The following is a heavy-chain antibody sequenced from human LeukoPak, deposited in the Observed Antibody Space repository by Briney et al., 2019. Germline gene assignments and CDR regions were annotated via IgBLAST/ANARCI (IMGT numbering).Heavy chain of an antibody. CDR1: GFTFDGYA. CDR3: ATWAFYHGMDV. V-gene: IGHV3-43*02. D-gene: IGHD2/OR15-2a*01. J-gene: IGHJ6*02. CDR2: INADGSRT. Sequence: PGGSLRLSCVASGFTFDGYAMHWVRQAPGKGLEWVSLINADGSRTYYADSVNGPFTISRDNSKNSLYLQMNSLRTEDSALYYCATWAFYHGMDVWAQGTTVIVPS.